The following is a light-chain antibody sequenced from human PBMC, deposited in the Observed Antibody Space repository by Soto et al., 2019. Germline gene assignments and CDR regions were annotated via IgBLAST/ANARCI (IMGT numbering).Light chain of an antibody. J-gene: IGLJ3*02. Sequence: QSVLTQPASVSGSPGQSITISCTGSSSDVGAYNHVSWYQHCPCKAPKLMIYEVTNRPSGVSNRFSGSKSGNMASLTISGLQAEDEAHYYCSSYTSRSTRVFGGGTKVTVL. V-gene: IGLV2-14*01. CDR3: SSYTSRSTRV. CDR2: EVT. CDR1: SSDVGAYNH.